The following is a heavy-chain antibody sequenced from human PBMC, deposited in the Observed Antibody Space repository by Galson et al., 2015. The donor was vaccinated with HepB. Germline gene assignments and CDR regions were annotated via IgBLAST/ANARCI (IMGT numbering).Heavy chain of an antibody. D-gene: IGHD3-10*01. CDR3: TREDTEDLLWFGEFAVY. Sequence: SLRLSCAASGFTFSNAWMSWFRQAPGKGLEWVGFIRSKAYGGTTEYAASVKGRFTISRDDSKSIAYLQMNSLKTEDTAVYYCTREDTEDLLWFGEFAVYWGQGTLVTVSS. V-gene: IGHV3-49*03. J-gene: IGHJ4*02. CDR2: IRSKAYGGTT. CDR1: GFTFSNAW.